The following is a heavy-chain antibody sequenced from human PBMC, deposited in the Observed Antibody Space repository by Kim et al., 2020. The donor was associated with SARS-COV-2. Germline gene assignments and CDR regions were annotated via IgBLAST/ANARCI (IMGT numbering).Heavy chain of an antibody. V-gene: IGHV3-53*01. J-gene: IGHJ6*02. CDR3: ARDPHGDGDYDYYYYGMDV. D-gene: IGHD4-17*01. Sequence: RFTISRDNSKNTLYLQMNSLRAEDTAVYYCARDPHGDGDYDYYYYGMDVWGQGTTVTVSS.